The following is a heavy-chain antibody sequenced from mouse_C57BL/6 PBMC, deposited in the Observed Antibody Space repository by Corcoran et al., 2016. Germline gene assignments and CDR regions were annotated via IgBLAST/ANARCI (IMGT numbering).Heavy chain of an antibody. D-gene: IGHD1-1*01. CDR3: AREGDYYGSSPYFDV. CDR1: GYTFTSYG. V-gene: IGHV1-81*01. CDR2: IYPRSGNT. Sequence: QVQLQQSGAELARPGASVKLSCKASGYTFTSYGISWVKQRTGQGLEWIGEIYPRSGNTYYNEKFKGKATLTAVKSSSTAYMELRSLTSEDSAVYFCAREGDYYGSSPYFDVWGTGTTVTVSS. J-gene: IGHJ1*03.